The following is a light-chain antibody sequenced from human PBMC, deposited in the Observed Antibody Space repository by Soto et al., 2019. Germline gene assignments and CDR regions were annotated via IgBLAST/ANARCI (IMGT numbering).Light chain of an antibody. J-gene: IGKJ4*01. CDR1: QSVSSSY. Sequence: IVLTQSPAILALSPGDRATLSSRASQSVSSSYLAWYQHKPGQAPRLLIHGASSRVTGIPDRFSGSGSGTDFTLTITRLEPEDFAVYYCQQYQSLTFGGGTKVDIK. CDR3: QQYQSLT. V-gene: IGKV3-20*01. CDR2: GAS.